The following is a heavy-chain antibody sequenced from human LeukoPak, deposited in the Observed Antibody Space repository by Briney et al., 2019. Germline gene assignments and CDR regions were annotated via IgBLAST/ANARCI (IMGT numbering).Heavy chain of an antibody. V-gene: IGHV7-4-1*02. CDR3: ARAKIASEYSSSWYVWFDP. D-gene: IGHD6-13*01. J-gene: IGHJ5*02. CDR2: INTNTGNP. CDR1: GYTFTSYA. Sequence: ASVKVSCKASGYTFTSYAMSWVRQAPGQGLEWMGWINTNTGNPTYAQGFTGRFVFSLDTSVSTAYLQISSLKAEDTAVYYCARAKIASEYSSSWYVWFDPWGQGTLVTVSS.